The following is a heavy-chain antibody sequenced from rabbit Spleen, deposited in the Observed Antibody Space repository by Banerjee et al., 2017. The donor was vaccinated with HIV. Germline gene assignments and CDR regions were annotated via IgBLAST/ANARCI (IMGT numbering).Heavy chain of an antibody. D-gene: IGHD1-1*01. CDR1: GFSFSEFSFNSGYD. CDR2: AYAGSSDST. J-gene: IGHJ4*01. CDR3: ARDSGSGDYIDGYFSL. Sequence: QSLEESGGGLVKPGASLTLTCKASGFSFSEFSFNSGYDMCWVRQAPGKGLEWVACAYAGSSDSTYSATWAKGRFTISKTSSPTVTLQMTSLTVADTATYFCARDSGSGDYIDGYFSLWGPGTLVTVS. V-gene: IGHV1S40*01.